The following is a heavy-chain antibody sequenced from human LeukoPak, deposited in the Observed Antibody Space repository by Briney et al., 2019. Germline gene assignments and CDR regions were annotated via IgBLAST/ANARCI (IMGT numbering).Heavy chain of an antibody. CDR3: ARDREWELLE. Sequence: ASVKVSCKASGGTFSSYAISWVRQAPGQGLEWMGGIIPIFGTANYAQKFQGRVTISTDESTSTAYMELSSLRSEDTAVYYCARDREWELLEWGQGTLVTVSS. J-gene: IGHJ4*02. CDR2: IIPIFGTA. CDR1: GGTFSSYA. V-gene: IGHV1-69*05. D-gene: IGHD1-26*01.